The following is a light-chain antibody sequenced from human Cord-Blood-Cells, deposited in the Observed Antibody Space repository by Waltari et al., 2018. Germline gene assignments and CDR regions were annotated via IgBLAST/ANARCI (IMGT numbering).Light chain of an antibody. Sequence: EIVLTQSPATLSLSPGERATLSCRASQSVSSYLAWYQQKPGQAPRLFIYDASNRGTGIPARFSGSGSGTDFTLTISSREPEDFAVYYCQQRSNWPPWTFGQGTKVEIK. CDR3: QQRSNWPPWT. V-gene: IGKV3-11*01. J-gene: IGKJ1*01. CDR1: QSVSSY. CDR2: DAS.